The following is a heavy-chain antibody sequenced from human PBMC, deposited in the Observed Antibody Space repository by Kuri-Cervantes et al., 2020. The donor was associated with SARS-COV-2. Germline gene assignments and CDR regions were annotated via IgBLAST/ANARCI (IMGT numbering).Heavy chain of an antibody. CDR3: YCAPKEGFDS. Sequence: ASVKVSCKASGYTFTSYAMHWVRQATGQGLEWMGMVKTNSGNTLYAQIFQGRVTMTRDTSTSTVYMELSSLTSEDTAIYYCYCAPKEGFDSWGQGTLVTVSS. J-gene: IGHJ4*02. D-gene: IGHD2-21*01. CDR2: VKTNSGNT. CDR1: GYTFTSYA. V-gene: IGHV1-8*02.